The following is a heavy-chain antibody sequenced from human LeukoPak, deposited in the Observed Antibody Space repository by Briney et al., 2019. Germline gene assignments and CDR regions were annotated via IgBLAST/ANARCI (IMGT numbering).Heavy chain of an antibody. CDR2: ISYDGSKK. CDR1: GFTFRNHA. Sequence: PGGSLRLSCAASGFTFRNHALHWVRQAPGKGLEWVAFISYDGSKKYYTDSVKGRFTISRDTSKNTVYLQMNILRVEDTAVYYCAKDPTVRTFDIWGQGTMVTVSS. D-gene: IGHD4-17*01. J-gene: IGHJ3*02. V-gene: IGHV3-30-3*01. CDR3: AKDPTVRTFDI.